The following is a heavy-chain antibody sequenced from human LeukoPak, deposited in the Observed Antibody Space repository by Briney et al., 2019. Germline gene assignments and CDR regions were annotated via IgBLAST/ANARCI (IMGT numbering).Heavy chain of an antibody. V-gene: IGHV1-69*04. D-gene: IGHD6-19*01. CDR2: IIPILGIA. CDR1: GGTFSSYA. Sequence: GASVKASCKASGGTFSSYAISWVRQAPGQGLEWMGRIIPILGIANYAQKFQGRVTITADKSTSTAYMELSSLRSEDTAVYYCASLPERGDSSTNWIDPWGQGTLVTVSS. CDR3: ASLPERGDSSTNWIDP. J-gene: IGHJ5*02.